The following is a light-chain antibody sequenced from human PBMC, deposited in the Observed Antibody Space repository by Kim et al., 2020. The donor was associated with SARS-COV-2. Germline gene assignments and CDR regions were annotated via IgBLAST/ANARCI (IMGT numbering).Light chain of an antibody. J-gene: IGLJ1*01. Sequence: LTQPASVSGSPGQSITISCSGVSSDVGSYTLVSWYQQHPGKAPKLMIYEVTKRPSGVSNRFSGSKSGNSASLTISGLQAEDEADYFCCSYAGGSTFVFGTGTKVTVL. CDR2: EVT. CDR1: SSDVGSYTL. CDR3: CSYAGGSTFV. V-gene: IGLV2-23*02.